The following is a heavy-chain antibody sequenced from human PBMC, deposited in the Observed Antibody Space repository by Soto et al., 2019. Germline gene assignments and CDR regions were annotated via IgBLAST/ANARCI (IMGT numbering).Heavy chain of an antibody. CDR3: ARRPSGCSGGSCYSEYYGMDV. Sequence: SLTCTVSGGSISSSSYYWGWIRQPPGKGLEWIGSIYYSGSTYYNPSLKSRVTISVDTSKNQFSLKLSSVTAADTAVYYCARRPSGCSGGSCYSEYYGMDVWGQGTTVTVSS. D-gene: IGHD2-15*01. CDR2: IYYSGST. CDR1: GGSISSSSYY. V-gene: IGHV4-39*01. J-gene: IGHJ6*02.